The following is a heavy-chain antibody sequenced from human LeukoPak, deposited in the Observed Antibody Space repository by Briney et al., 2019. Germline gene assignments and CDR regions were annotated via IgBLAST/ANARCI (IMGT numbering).Heavy chain of an antibody. CDR2: INTDGNTT. CDR3: ARVPYSYDSGRAADF. J-gene: IGHJ4*02. Sequence: PGGSLRLSCTASGFTFSGYWMHRVRQAPGKGLVWLSRINTDGNTTNYADSVKGRFTISRDNAKNTLYLQMTSLRAEDTAVYYCARVPYSYDSGRAADFWGQGTLVTVSS. V-gene: IGHV3-74*01. D-gene: IGHD3-22*01. CDR1: GFTFSGYW.